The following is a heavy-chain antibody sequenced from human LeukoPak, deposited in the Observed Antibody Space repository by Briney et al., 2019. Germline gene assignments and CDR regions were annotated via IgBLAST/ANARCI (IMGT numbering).Heavy chain of an antibody. D-gene: IGHD2-15*01. Sequence: ASVKVSCKASGYTFTGYYMHWVRQAPGQGLEWMGWIKPNCGGTNYAQIIHGRVTMTRDTSISTDYMELSRLRSDDTAVYYCASGWQLLFDYWGQGTLVTVSS. CDR1: GYTFTGYY. V-gene: IGHV1-2*02. J-gene: IGHJ4*02. CDR3: ASGWQLLFDY. CDR2: IKPNCGGT.